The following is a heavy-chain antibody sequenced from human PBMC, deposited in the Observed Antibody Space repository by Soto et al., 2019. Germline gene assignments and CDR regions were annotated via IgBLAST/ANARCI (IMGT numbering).Heavy chain of an antibody. CDR1: GYTFTSYG. J-gene: IGHJ4*02. Sequence: ASVKVSCKASGYTFTSYGISWVRQAPGQGLEWMGWISAYNGNTNYAQKLQGRVTMTTDTSTSTAYMELRSLRSDDTAVYYCATKDSSSWYLNLDYWGQGTLVTVSS. D-gene: IGHD6-13*01. CDR3: ATKDSSSWYLNLDY. V-gene: IGHV1-18*01. CDR2: ISAYNGNT.